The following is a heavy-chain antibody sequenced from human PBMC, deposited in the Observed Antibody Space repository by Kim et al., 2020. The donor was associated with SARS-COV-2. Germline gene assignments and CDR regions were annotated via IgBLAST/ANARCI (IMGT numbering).Heavy chain of an antibody. Sequence: GGSLRLSCAASGFTFDDYAMHWVRQRPGKGLEWVSGISWNSGSIGYADSVKGRFTISRDNAKNSLYLQMNSLRAEDTALYYCAKDITSEFWIQLWLRGRWGAFDTWGDGKMVTVSS. CDR3: AKDITSEFWIQLWLRGRWGAFDT. J-gene: IGHJ3*02. V-gene: IGHV3-9*01. CDR2: ISWNSGSI. D-gene: IGHD5-18*01. CDR1: GFTFDDYA.